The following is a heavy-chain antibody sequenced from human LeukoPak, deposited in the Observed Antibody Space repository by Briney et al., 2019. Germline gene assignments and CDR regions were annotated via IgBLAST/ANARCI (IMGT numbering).Heavy chain of an antibody. CDR3: ARDDWGSLSPLD. J-gene: IGHJ4*02. Sequence: SETLSLTCTVSGGSISSSSYYWGWIRQPPGKGLEWIGSIYYSGSTYYNPSLKSRVTISVDTSKNQFSLKLSSVTAADTAVYYCARDDWGSLSPLDWGQGTLVTVSS. CDR1: GGSISSSSYY. CDR2: IYYSGST. D-gene: IGHD7-27*01. V-gene: IGHV4-39*02.